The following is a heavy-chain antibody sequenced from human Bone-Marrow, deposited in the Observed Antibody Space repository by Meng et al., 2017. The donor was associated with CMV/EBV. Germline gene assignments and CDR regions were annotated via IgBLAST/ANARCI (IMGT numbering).Heavy chain of an antibody. J-gene: IGHJ4*02. CDR1: GFTFGDYA. V-gene: IGHV3-49*04. CDR3: TRGFGYSSGWYNHYFDY. CDR2: IRSKAYGGTT. Sequence: GESLKISCAASGFTFGDYAMSWVRQAPGKGLEWVGFIRSKAYGGTTEYAASVKGRFTISRDDSKSIAYLQMNSLKTEDTAVYFCTRGFGYSSGWYNHYFDYWGQGTLVTVSS. D-gene: IGHD6-19*01.